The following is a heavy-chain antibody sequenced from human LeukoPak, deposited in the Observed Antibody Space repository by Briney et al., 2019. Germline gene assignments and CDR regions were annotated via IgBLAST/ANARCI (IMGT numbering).Heavy chain of an antibody. CDR1: GFTFSSFG. Sequence: PGGSLRLSCAASGFTFSSFGIHWVRQAPGKGLEWVALISYDGSNQYYGDSVRGRFTISRDNSKNTLYLQMNSLRAEDTAVYYCAKGYYYDSSGYYQHFDHWGQGTLVTVSS. V-gene: IGHV3-30*18. CDR3: AKGYYYDSSGYYQHFDH. CDR2: ISYDGSNQ. D-gene: IGHD3-22*01. J-gene: IGHJ4*02.